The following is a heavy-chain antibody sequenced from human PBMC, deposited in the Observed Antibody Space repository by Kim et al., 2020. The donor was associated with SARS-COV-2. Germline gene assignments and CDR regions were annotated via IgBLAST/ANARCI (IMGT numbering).Heavy chain of an antibody. CDR2: DT. Sequence: DTRYSPSFQGQVTISADKSISTAYLQWGSLKASDTAMYYCARRGGAPFDYWGQGTLVTVSS. V-gene: IGHV5-51*01. CDR3: ARRGGAPFDY. D-gene: IGHD1-26*01. J-gene: IGHJ4*02.